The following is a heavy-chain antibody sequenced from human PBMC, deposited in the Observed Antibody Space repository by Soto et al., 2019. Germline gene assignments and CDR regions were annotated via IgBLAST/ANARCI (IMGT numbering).Heavy chain of an antibody. CDR2: TYYRSKWYN. V-gene: IGHV6-1*01. CDR1: GDTVSSSSAS. Sequence: SPTPSLPCAISGDTVSSSSASLHWNRQSPSRGLEWLGRTYYRSKWYNDYAASVNSRITINPDTSKNQFSLQLGSVTPEDTAVYYCARGFNWNYMNWGQGTLVTVSS. CDR3: ARGFNWNYMN. J-gene: IGHJ4*02. D-gene: IGHD1-7*01.